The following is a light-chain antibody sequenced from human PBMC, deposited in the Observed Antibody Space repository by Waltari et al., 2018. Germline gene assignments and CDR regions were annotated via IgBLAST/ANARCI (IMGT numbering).Light chain of an antibody. CDR1: SNDIGLYDY. Sequence: SPLPQPASVSGSPGQSITISCTGTSNDIGLYDYVSWYQQYPGKAPKLIIYDVSNRPSGVSIRFAGSKSGNTASLTISGLQAEYEADYYCSSYSRSSTLVVFGGGAKLTV. CDR2: DVS. CDR3: SSYSRSSTLVV. J-gene: IGLJ3*02. V-gene: IGLV2-14*01.